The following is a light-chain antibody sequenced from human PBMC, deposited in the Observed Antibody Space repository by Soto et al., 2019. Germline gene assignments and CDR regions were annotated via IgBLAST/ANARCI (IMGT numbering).Light chain of an antibody. CDR1: SSDVGSYNL. V-gene: IGLV2-23*01. CDR2: EGS. CDR3: CSYAGSSSYV. J-gene: IGLJ1*01. Sequence: QTALTQPPSVSGSPVQSITISFTGTSSDVGSYNLVSWYQQHPGKAPKLMIYEGSKRPSGVSNRFSGSKSGNTASLTISGLQAEDEADYYCCSYAGSSSYVFGTGTKVTVL.